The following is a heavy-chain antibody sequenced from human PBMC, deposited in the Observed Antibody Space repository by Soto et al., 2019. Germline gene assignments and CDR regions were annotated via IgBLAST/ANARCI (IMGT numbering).Heavy chain of an antibody. J-gene: IGHJ5*02. CDR1: VFTFISYS. CDR3: AKDQDIVSKFKWLEP. D-gene: IGHD5-12*01. Sequence: PVVSLRLSCASSVFTFISYSISWVRQAPGKGLEWVSSISGSGVSTYYADSVKGRFTISRDNSKNTLYLQMNSLRAEDTAVYYCAKDQDIVSKFKWLEPWGQRTLVTVSS. V-gene: IGHV3-23*01. CDR2: ISGSGVST.